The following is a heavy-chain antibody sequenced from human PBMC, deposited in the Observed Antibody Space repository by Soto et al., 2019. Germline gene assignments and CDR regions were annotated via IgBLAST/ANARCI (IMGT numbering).Heavy chain of an antibody. CDR3: ARTLYGDNVDY. Sequence: GASVTVCCKASGYTFTRYDSKWVRQATGQGLEWMGWMNPNSGNTGYAQKFQGRVTMTRNTSISTAYMELSSLRSEDTAVYYCARTLYGDNVDYWGQGTLVTVSS. CDR1: GYTFTRYD. CDR2: MNPNSGNT. D-gene: IGHD4-17*01. V-gene: IGHV1-8*01. J-gene: IGHJ4*02.